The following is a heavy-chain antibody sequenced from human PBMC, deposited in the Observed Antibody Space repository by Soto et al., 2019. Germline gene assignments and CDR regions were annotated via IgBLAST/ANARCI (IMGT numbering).Heavy chain of an antibody. CDR1: GGSFSGYN. Sequence: QVQLQQWGAGLLKPSETLSLTCAVYGGSFSGYNWSWIRQPPGKGLEWIGEINHSGSTNYNPSLKSRVTISVDTSKNQFSPKLSSVTAADTAVYYCARVREPLTGGPWFDPWGQGTLVTVSS. CDR2: INHSGST. D-gene: IGHD1-26*01. J-gene: IGHJ5*02. CDR3: ARVREPLTGGPWFDP. V-gene: IGHV4-34*01.